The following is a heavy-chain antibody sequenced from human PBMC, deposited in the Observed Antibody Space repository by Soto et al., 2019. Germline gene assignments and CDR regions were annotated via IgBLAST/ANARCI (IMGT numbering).Heavy chain of an antibody. CDR3: TGEGTGLRYYMAV. CDR1: GGTFTSYS. J-gene: IGHJ6*03. V-gene: IGHV1-69*08. CDR2: IIPALDMT. D-gene: IGHD3-9*01. Sequence: QVQLVQSGAEVKKPGSSVKVSCKTSGGTFTSYSLSWVRQAPGQGLEWMGKIIPALDMTNYAQKFQGRVTITADRYTSTAYMELSSMKSEDTAVYFCTGEGTGLRYYMAVWGKGTTVTVSS.